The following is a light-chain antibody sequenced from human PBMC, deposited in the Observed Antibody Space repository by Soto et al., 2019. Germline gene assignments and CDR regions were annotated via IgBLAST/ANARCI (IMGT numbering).Light chain of an antibody. Sequence: DIQMTQSPSSLSASVGDRVTITCRASQAIRNDLGWFQQKPGKAPKRLIYAGSTLHSGVPSRFSGSGSGTEFTLTISSLQAEDFATYYCLQYYGYTRTFGQGTKVDI. V-gene: IGKV1-17*01. CDR3: LQYYGYTRT. J-gene: IGKJ1*01. CDR2: AGS. CDR1: QAIRND.